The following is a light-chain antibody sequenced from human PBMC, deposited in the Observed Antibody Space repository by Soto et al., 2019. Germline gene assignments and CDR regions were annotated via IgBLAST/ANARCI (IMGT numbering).Light chain of an antibody. CDR1: QSVGSA. CDR3: QQRRNWPPYT. V-gene: IGKV3-11*01. Sequence: EIVLTQSPATLSLSPGERATLSCRASQSVGSALAWYQQKPGQTPRLLIYDASSRATGIPARFSGSGSGTDFPLTISSLEPEDFAVYYCQQRRNWPPYTFGPGTKVEIK. J-gene: IGKJ3*01. CDR2: DAS.